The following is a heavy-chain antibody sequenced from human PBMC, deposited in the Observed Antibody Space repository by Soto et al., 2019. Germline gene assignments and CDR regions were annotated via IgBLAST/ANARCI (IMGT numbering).Heavy chain of an antibody. V-gene: IGHV4-59*01. CDR2: VYYTGST. Sequence: SETLSLTCSVSGGSISGSYWSWVRQSPGKGLEWLGYVYYTGSTNYSPSLRSRVSISVDTSKNEFSLRLSSVTAADTAVYFCARSVAVPGAHIDYWGQGTQVTVSS. CDR3: ARSVAVPGAHIDY. D-gene: IGHD6-19*01. CDR1: GGSISGSY. J-gene: IGHJ4*02.